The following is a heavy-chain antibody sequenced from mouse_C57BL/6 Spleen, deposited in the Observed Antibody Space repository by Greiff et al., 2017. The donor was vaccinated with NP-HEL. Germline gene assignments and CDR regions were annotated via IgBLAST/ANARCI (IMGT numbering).Heavy chain of an antibody. J-gene: IGHJ2*01. CDR1: GYTFTSYW. CDR2: IDPSDSYT. CDR3: ARGDDYDVRGSHY. Sequence: QVQLQQSGAELVKPGASVKLSCKASGYTFTSYWMQWVKQRPGQGLEWIGEIDPSDSYTNYNQKFKGKATLTVDTSSSTAYMQLSSLTSEDSAVYYCARGDDYDVRGSHYWGQGTTLTVSS. V-gene: IGHV1-50*01. D-gene: IGHD2-4*01.